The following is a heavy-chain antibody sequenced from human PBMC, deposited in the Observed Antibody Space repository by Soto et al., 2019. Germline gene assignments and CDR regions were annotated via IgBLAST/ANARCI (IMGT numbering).Heavy chain of an antibody. Sequence: QVQLQESGPGLVKPSGTLSLTCAVSGGSISSSNWWSWVRQPPGKGLEWIGEIYHSGSTNYNPSLKSRGTISVDKSKNQFSLKLSSVTAADTAVYYCARDRGGYCSSTSCQYYYYGMDVWGQGTTVTVSS. D-gene: IGHD2-2*01. J-gene: IGHJ6*02. CDR3: ARDRGGYCSSTSCQYYYYGMDV. CDR1: GGSISSSNW. V-gene: IGHV4-4*02. CDR2: IYHSGST.